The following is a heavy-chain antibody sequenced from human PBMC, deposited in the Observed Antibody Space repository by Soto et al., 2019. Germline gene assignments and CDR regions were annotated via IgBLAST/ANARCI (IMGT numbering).Heavy chain of an antibody. CDR1: GGSFSDYY. D-gene: IGHD6-6*01. CDR2: INHGGNS. J-gene: IGHJ6*02. V-gene: IGHV4-34*01. Sequence: QVQLQQWGAGLLKPSETLSLTCAMYGGSFSDYYWSWVRQPPGKGLEWIGEINHGGNSNYNPSLMSRVTISVDTSNNQFSLKLTSVTAADTGVYYCAGRDFSTSSFYYYYYAMDVWGQGTTVTVS. CDR3: AGRDFSTSSFYYYYYAMDV.